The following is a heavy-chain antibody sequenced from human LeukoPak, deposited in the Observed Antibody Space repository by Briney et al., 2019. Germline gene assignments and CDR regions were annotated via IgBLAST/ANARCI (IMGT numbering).Heavy chain of an antibody. D-gene: IGHD6-19*01. V-gene: IGHV4-30-2*01. CDR3: ASQRSVAGKVGGDY. CDR1: GGSISSGAYY. CDR2: IYHSGST. Sequence: SETLSLTCTVSGGSISSGAYYWSWIRQPPGKGLEWTGYIYHSGSTYYNPSLKSRVTISVDRSKNQFSLKLSSVTAADTAVYYCASQRSVAGKVGGDYWGQGTLVTVSS. J-gene: IGHJ4*02.